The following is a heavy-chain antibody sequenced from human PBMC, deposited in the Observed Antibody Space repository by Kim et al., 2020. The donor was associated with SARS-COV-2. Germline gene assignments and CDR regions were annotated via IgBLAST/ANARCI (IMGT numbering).Heavy chain of an antibody. V-gene: IGHV3-23*01. Sequence: GGSLRLSCAASGFTFSSYAMSWVRQAPGKGLEWVSAISGSGGSTYYADSVKGRFTISRDNSKNTLYLQMNSLRAEDTAVYYCAKEYYGSGSYYNHYYGMDVWGQGTTVTVSS. J-gene: IGHJ6*02. CDR1: GFTFSSYA. D-gene: IGHD3-10*01. CDR2: ISGSGGST. CDR3: AKEYYGSGSYYNHYYGMDV.